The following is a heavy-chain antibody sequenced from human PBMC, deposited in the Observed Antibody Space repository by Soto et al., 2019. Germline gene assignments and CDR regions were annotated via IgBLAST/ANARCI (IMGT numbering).Heavy chain of an antibody. Sequence: GGSLRLSCAASGFTFSHYAMHWVRQAPGKGLEWVALMSYDGSNEYYADSVKGRFTISRDNSKNTLYLQMNSLRAEDTAVYYCAKSPGMYYYDSSGYYHYDYWGQGTLVTVSS. CDR2: MSYDGSNE. J-gene: IGHJ4*02. CDR1: GFTFSHYA. CDR3: AKSPGMYYYDSSGYYHYDY. V-gene: IGHV3-30*18. D-gene: IGHD3-22*01.